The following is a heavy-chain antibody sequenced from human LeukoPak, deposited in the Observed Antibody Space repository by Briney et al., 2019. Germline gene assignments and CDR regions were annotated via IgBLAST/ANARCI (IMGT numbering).Heavy chain of an antibody. D-gene: IGHD3-10*01. Sequence: SETLSLTCSVSGGSINSYHWSWIRQPPEKGLEWIGYIYYSGSTNYNPSLKSRVTISVDTSKNQFSLKLTSVTAADTAVYYCARDPSSGEDLWGRGTLVTVSS. V-gene: IGHV4-59*01. CDR3: ARDPSSGEDL. CDR2: IYYSGST. CDR1: GGSINSYH. J-gene: IGHJ2*01.